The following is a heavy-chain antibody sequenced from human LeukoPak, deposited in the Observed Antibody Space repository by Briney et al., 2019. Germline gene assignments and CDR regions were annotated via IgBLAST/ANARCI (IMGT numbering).Heavy chain of an antibody. CDR1: GGSISSGDYY. D-gene: IGHD4-17*01. Sequence: SQTLSLTCTVSGGSISSGDYYWSWIRQPPGKGLEWIGYIYYSGSTYYNPSLKSRVTISVDTSKNQFSLKLTSVTAADTAVYYCARQTTVTREFDYWGQGTLVAVSS. J-gene: IGHJ4*02. CDR3: ARQTTVTREFDY. CDR2: IYYSGST. V-gene: IGHV4-30-4*01.